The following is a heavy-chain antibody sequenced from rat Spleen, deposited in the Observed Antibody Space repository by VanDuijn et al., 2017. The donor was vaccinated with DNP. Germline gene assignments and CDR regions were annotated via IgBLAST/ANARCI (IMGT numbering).Heavy chain of an antibody. CDR1: GFSLTSYT. D-gene: IGHD1-9*01. CDR2: MSSGGST. V-gene: IGHV2-6*01. Sequence: QVQLKESGPGLVQPSQTLSLTCTVSGFSLTSYTVTWVRQPPGKGLEWIATMSSGGSTNYNSVLKSRLSINRDTSESQVFLKMNSLQTEDTAMYFCARSHTTGLTWFAYWGQGTLVTVSS. J-gene: IGHJ3*01. CDR3: ARSHTTGLTWFAY.